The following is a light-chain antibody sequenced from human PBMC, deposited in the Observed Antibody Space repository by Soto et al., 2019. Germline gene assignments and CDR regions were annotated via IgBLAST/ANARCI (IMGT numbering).Light chain of an antibody. CDR1: SSNIGSNT. V-gene: IGLV1-44*01. J-gene: IGLJ2*01. CDR3: AAWDDNLNEVA. CDR2: SNN. Sequence: QSVLTQPPSASGTPGQRSTISCSGSSSNIGSNTVSWYQQLPGTAPQLLIYSNNQRPSGVPDRCSGSKSGTSASLAISGLQSEDEADYYCAAWDDNLNEVAFGGGTQLTVL.